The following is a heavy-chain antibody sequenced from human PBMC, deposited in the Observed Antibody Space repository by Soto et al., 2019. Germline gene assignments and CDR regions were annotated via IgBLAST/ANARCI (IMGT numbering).Heavy chain of an antibody. D-gene: IGHD3-22*01. CDR1: GYTFTSYC. CDR3: ARDSRYYDSSGYYSPSVFDY. CDR2: ISAYNGNT. V-gene: IGHV1-18*04. J-gene: IGHJ4*02. Sequence: AAVKVSCKASGYTFTSYCIRWLRLAPGQGLEWMGWISAYNGNTNYAQKLQGRVTMTTDTSTSTAYMELRSLRSDDTAVYYCARDSRYYDSSGYYSPSVFDYWGQGTLVTVSS.